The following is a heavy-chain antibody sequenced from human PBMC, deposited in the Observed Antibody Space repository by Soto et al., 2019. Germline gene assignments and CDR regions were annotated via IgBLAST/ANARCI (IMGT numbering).Heavy chain of an antibody. CDR2: IYYSGST. CDR1: VDSISSYS. Sequence: LSLTCTVSVDSISSYSCSWIRHPPGKGLEWIGYIYYSGSTTYNPSLKSRVTISLHTSENQFSLKLTSVTAADTAVYYCAGDYGSGSYRFDYWGQGALVTVSS. D-gene: IGHD3-10*01. CDR3: AGDYGSGSYRFDY. J-gene: IGHJ4*02. V-gene: IGHV4-59*01.